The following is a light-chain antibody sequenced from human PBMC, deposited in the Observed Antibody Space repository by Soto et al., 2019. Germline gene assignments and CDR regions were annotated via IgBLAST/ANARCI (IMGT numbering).Light chain of an antibody. Sequence: QSVLTQPASVSGSPGQSITISCTGSGRDIGAYDYVSWYQQHPGKAPKLLIYGVKNRPSGVSYRFSASKSAFTASLTISGLQAEDEAHYYCSSYTSSNTLVFGTGTKVTVL. CDR3: SSYTSSNTLV. J-gene: IGLJ1*01. CDR1: GRDIGAYDY. CDR2: GVK. V-gene: IGLV2-14*01.